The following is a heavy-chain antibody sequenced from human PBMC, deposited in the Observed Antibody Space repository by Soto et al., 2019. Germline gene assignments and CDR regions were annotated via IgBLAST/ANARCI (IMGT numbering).Heavy chain of an antibody. CDR3: AADYSARGSSGGGRRYYYYYMDV. V-gene: IGHV1-58*02. CDR1: GFTFTSSA. Sequence: ASVKVSCKASGFTFTSSAMQWVRQARGQRLEWIGWIVVGSGNTNYAQKFQERVTITRERSERTAYMELSSLRSEDTAVYYCAADYSARGSSGGGRRYYYYYMDVWGKGTTVTVSS. CDR2: IVVGSGNT. D-gene: IGHD3-10*01. J-gene: IGHJ6*03.